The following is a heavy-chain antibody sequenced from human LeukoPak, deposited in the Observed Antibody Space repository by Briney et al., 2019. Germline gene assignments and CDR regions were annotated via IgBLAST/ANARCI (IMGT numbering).Heavy chain of an antibody. D-gene: IGHD3-16*01. V-gene: IGHV2-5*01. J-gene: IGHJ4*02. CDR3: AHRERGGYFDY. CDR2: IYWNDDE. Sequence: SGPTLVKPTQTLTLTCTFSGFSLSTSGVGVACIRQPPGKALEWLALIYWNDDERYSPSLKSRLTITKDTSKNQVVLRMTNMDPVDTGTYYCAHRERGGYFDYWGQGNLVTVSS. CDR1: GFSLSTSGVG.